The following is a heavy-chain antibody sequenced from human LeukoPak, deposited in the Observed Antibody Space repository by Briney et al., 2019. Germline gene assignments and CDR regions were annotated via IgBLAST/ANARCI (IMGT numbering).Heavy chain of an antibody. V-gene: IGHV3-21*01. Sequence: GGSLRLSCAASGFTFSSYSMNWVRQAPGKGLEWVSSISSSSSYIYYADSVKGRFTISRDNAKNSLYLQMNSLRAEDTAVYYCARYVSGHYYDSSGTTYYYMDGWGKGTTVTVSS. D-gene: IGHD3-22*01. CDR1: GFTFSSYS. CDR2: ISSSSSYI. CDR3: ARYVSGHYYDSSGTTYYYMDG. J-gene: IGHJ6*03.